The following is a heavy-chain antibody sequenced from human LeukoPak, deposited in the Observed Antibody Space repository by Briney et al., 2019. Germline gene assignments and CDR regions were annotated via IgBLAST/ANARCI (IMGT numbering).Heavy chain of an antibody. CDR1: GFTFSSYG. D-gene: IGHD1-14*01. CDR3: AKTRLRTYYFDY. J-gene: IGHJ4*02. Sequence: GGSLRLSCAASGFTFSSYGMHWVRQAPGKGLEWVAFIRYDGSNKYYADSVKGRFTISRDNSKNTLYLQMNSLRAEDTAVYYCAKTRLRTYYFDYWGQGTLVTVSS. V-gene: IGHV3-30*02. CDR2: IRYDGSNK.